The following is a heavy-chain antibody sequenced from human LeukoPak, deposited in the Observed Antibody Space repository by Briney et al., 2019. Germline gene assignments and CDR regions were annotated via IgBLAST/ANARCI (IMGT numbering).Heavy chain of an antibody. CDR2: ISAYNGNT. CDR1: GCTFTRYG. J-gene: IGHJ4*02. Sequence: ASVKDSRKAAGCTFTRYGMSWVRQAPGQGLEWMGWISAYNGNTNYAQKLQGRVTMTTDTSTSTAYMELRSLRSDDTAVYYCARDQGPVDTAMVTSDYWGQGTLVTVSS. V-gene: IGHV1-18*01. CDR3: ARDQGPVDTAMVTSDY. D-gene: IGHD5-18*01.